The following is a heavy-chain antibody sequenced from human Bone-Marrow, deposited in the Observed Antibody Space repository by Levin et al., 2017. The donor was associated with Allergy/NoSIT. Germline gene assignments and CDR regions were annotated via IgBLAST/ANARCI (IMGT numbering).Heavy chain of an antibody. CDR1: GGSISTGGFH. Sequence: SETLSLTCSLSGGSISTGGFHWSWVRQRPGKGLEWIGYIYYSGNTYYNPSLQSRLSISIDTSKNQFPLMLTPVTAADTAVYYCAREEGYVFDYWGQGTLVTVSS. CDR3: AREEGYVFDY. D-gene: IGHD5-12*01. CDR2: IYYSGNT. V-gene: IGHV4-31*03. J-gene: IGHJ4*02.